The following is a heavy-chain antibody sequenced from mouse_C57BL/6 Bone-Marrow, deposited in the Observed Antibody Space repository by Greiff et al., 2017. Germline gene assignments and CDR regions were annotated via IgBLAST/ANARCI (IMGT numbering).Heavy chain of an antibody. CDR1: GYTFTSYG. Sequence: VQLVESGAELARPGASVKLSCTASGYTFTSYGISWVKQRTGQGLEWIGEIYPRSGNTYYNEKFKGKATLTADKSSSTAYMELRSLTSEDSAVYYCARGDWGGYFDYWGQGTTLTVSS. CDR3: ARGDWGGYFDY. CDR2: IYPRSGNT. J-gene: IGHJ2*01. D-gene: IGHD4-1*01. V-gene: IGHV1-81*01.